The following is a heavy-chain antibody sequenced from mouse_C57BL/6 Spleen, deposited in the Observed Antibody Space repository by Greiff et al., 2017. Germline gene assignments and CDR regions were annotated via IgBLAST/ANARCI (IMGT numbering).Heavy chain of an antibody. CDR2: IHPNSGST. D-gene: IGHD2-3*01. Sequence: VQLQQSGAELVKPGASVKLSCKASGYTFTSYWMHWVKQRPGQGLEWIGMIHPNSGSTNYNEKFKSKATLTVDKSSSTAYMQLSGLTSEDSAVYYCARDDGYTWFAYWGQGTLVTVSA. CDR3: ARDDGYTWFAY. CDR1: GYTFTSYW. V-gene: IGHV1-64*01. J-gene: IGHJ3*01.